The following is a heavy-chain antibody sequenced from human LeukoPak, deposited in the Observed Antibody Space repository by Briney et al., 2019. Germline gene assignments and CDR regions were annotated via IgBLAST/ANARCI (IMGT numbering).Heavy chain of an antibody. D-gene: IGHD2-2*01. Sequence: GGSLRLSCAASGFTFSSYEMNWVRQAPGKGLEWVSYISSSGSTIYYADSVKGRFTISRDNAKNSLYLQMNSLRAEDTAVYYCARDLEGGYCSSTSCYGHWFDPWGQGTLVTVS. CDR2: ISSSGSTI. V-gene: IGHV3-48*03. CDR3: ARDLEGGYCSSTSCYGHWFDP. J-gene: IGHJ5*02. CDR1: GFTFSSYE.